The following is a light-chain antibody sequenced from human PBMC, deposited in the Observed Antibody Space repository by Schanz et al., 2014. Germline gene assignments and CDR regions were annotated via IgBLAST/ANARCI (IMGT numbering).Light chain of an antibody. V-gene: IGKV4-1*01. CDR1: QSVLWTSNNKNF. CDR3: QQYYSTPWT. CDR2: WAS. J-gene: IGKJ1*01. Sequence: DIVMTQSPDSLAVSLGERATIHCRSSQSVLWTSNNKNFLAWYKQTPGQPPKLLIYWASTRESGVPDRFSGSGSGTDFTLTITSLQAEDVAVYYCQQYYSTPWTFGQGTKVEIK.